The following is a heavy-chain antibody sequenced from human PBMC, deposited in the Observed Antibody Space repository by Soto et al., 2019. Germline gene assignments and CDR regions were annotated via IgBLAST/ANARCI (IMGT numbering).Heavy chain of an antibody. CDR1: GFSFSTYA. CDR3: AKAGLGHCTGSRCYPLDH. D-gene: IGHD2-15*01. J-gene: IGHJ4*02. Sequence: EVQLLESGGGLVQPGGSLRLSCTASGFSFSTYAMSWVRQAPGKGPEWVSAVSGTDAGTYHADSVKGRFTISRDNSKNTLYLQMNSLRAEDTAIYYCAKAGLGHCTGSRCYPLDHWGQGTLVTVSS. V-gene: IGHV3-23*01. CDR2: VSGTDAGT.